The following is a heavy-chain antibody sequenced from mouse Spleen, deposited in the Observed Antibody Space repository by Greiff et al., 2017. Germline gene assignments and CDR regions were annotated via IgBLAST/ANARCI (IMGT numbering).Heavy chain of an antibody. Sequence: QVQLQQSGPELVKPGASVKISCKASGYAFSSSWMNWVKQRPGKGLEWIGRIYPGDGDTNYNGKFKGKATLTADKSSSTAYMQLSSLTSEDSAVYFCARGGYDGSPYYAMDYWGQGTSVTVSS. CDR3: ARGGYDGSPYYAMDY. J-gene: IGHJ4*01. CDR2: IYPGDGDT. V-gene: IGHV1-82*01. D-gene: IGHD2-3*01. CDR1: GYAFSSSW.